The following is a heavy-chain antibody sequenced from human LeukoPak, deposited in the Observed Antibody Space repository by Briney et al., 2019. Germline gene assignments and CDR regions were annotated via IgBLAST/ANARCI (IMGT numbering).Heavy chain of an antibody. J-gene: IGHJ4*02. CDR3: AKDPPHSSGPNSPCFEF. V-gene: IGHV1-18*01. CDR2: ISPYNDNT. CDR1: GYTFTTYG. Sequence: GAPVKVSCKASGYTFTTYGISWVRQAPGQGLEWMGWISPYNDNTEYAQKFQGRVTMTTDTSTSTAYMELRSLRSDDTAVYCCAKDPPHSSGPNSPCFEFWGQGTLVTVSS. D-gene: IGHD6-19*01.